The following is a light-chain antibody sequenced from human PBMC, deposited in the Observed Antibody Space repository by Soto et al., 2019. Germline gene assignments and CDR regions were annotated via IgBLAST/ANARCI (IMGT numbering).Light chain of an antibody. Sequence: IQLTQSPSSLSASVGDRVTITCRASQDIRRSLAWYQQTPKKAPKLLIYAASTLHSGVPSRFSGSGSGTDFTLTISSLQPEDFAPYYCHHLNSYPLGFGGGTKVEI. V-gene: IGKV1-9*01. CDR1: QDIRRS. CDR3: HHLNSYPLG. CDR2: AAS. J-gene: IGKJ4*01.